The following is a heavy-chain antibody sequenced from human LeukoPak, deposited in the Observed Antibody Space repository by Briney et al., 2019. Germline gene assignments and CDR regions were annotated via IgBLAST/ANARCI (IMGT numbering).Heavy chain of an antibody. CDR2: ISYDGSNK. CDR3: AKDGELYDYVWGSYRLDY. Sequence: GGSLRLSCAASGFTFSSYGMHWVRQAPGKGLGWVAVISYDGSNKYYADSVKGRFTISRDNSKNTLYLQMNSLRAEDTAVYYCAKDGELYDYVWGSYRLDYWGQGTLVTVSS. V-gene: IGHV3-30*18. J-gene: IGHJ4*02. D-gene: IGHD3-16*02. CDR1: GFTFSSYG.